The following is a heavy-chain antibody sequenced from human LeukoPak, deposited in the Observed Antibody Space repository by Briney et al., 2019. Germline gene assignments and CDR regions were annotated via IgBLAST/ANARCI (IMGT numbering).Heavy chain of an antibody. CDR2: IYHSGTT. CDR1: GGSISSYY. D-gene: IGHD5-18*01. CDR3: ARVVDTSMIDDAFDI. V-gene: IGHV4-59*01. Sequence: SETLSLTCAVSGGSISSYYWSWSRQPPGKGLEWIGNIYHSGTTNYNPSLYSRVTISVDTSKNQFSLKLSSVTAADTAVYYCARVVDTSMIDDAFDIWGQGTMVTVSS. J-gene: IGHJ3*02.